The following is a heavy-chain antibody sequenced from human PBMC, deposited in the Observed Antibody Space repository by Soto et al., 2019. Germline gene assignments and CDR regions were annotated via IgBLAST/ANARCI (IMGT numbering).Heavy chain of an antibody. J-gene: IGHJ4*02. CDR1: GFTFSSYA. V-gene: IGHV3-23*01. CDR2: ISGSAATT. CDR3: AKDEGSVAAAGRFDY. D-gene: IGHD6-13*01. Sequence: GGSLRLSCAASGFTFSSYAMNWVRQAPGKGLEWVSAISGSAATTHFADSVKGRFTISRDNSKNTLYLQMNSLRAEDTAVYYCAKDEGSVAAAGRFDYWGQGTLVTVSS.